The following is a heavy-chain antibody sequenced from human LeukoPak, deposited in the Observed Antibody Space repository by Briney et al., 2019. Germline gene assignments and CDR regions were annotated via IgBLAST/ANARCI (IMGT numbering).Heavy chain of an antibody. CDR1: GYTFTSYD. Sequence: ASVKVSCKASGYTFTSYDLNWVRQATGQGLEWMGWMNPNSGNTGYAQKFQGRVNMTRNTSISTAYMELSSLRSEDTAVYYCASSRCSGGSCYSGLDYWGQGTLVTVSS. V-gene: IGHV1-8*01. J-gene: IGHJ4*02. CDR3: ASSRCSGGSCYSGLDY. D-gene: IGHD2-15*01. CDR2: MNPNSGNT.